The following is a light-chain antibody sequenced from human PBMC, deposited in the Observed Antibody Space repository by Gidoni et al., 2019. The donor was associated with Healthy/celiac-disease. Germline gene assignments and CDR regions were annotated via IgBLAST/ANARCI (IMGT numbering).Light chain of an antibody. J-gene: IGKJ4*01. CDR3: LQHNSYPPLT. V-gene: IGKV1-17*01. CDR2: AAS. CDR1: QVIRTD. Sequence: DIQMTHSPSSLSASVGDIVTINCRASQVIRTDLRWYQQKPGKAPKRLIYAASSLQSGVPSRFSGSGSGTEVTLTISSLQPEDFATYYCLQHNSYPPLTFGGGTKVEIK.